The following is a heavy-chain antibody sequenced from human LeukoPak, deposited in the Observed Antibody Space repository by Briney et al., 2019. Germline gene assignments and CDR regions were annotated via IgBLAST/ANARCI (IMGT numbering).Heavy chain of an antibody. CDR2: INHSGST. D-gene: IGHD5-12*01. CDR1: GGSFSGYY. J-gene: IGHJ6*03. V-gene: IGHV4-34*01. CDR3: ARRGIVATIPFRYYYYYMDV. Sequence: SETLSLTCAVYGGSFSGYYWSWIRQPPGKGLEWIGEINHSGSTNYNPSLKSRVTISVDTSKNQFSLKLSSVTAADTAVYYCARRGIVATIPFRYYYYYMDVWGKGTTVTISS.